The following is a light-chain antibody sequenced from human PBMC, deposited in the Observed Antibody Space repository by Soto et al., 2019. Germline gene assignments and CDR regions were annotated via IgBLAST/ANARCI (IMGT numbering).Light chain of an antibody. CDR2: EVT. CDR3: SSYAGRDIWV. Sequence: QSALTQPPSASGSRGQSVTISCTGTSVDINYVSWFQQHPGKAPKLIICEVTKRPSGVPDRFSGSKSGNTAPLTVSGLQDDDEADYYCSSYAGRDIWVFGGGTKVTVL. V-gene: IGLV2-8*01. CDR1: SVDINY. J-gene: IGLJ3*02.